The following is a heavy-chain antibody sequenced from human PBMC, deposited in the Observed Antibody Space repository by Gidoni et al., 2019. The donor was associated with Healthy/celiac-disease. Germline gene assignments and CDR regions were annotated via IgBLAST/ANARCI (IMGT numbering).Heavy chain of an antibody. D-gene: IGHD6-19*01. Sequence: QVQLVQSGAEVKKPGASGKVSCKASGYTFTSYGISWVRQAPGQGLEWMGWISAYNGNTNYAQKLQGRVTMTTDTSTSTAYMELRSLRSDDTAVYYCARDRGTYSSGWYDNWFDPWGQGTLVTVSS. J-gene: IGHJ5*02. CDR2: ISAYNGNT. CDR3: ARDRGTYSSGWYDNWFDP. CDR1: GYTFTSYG. V-gene: IGHV1-18*01.